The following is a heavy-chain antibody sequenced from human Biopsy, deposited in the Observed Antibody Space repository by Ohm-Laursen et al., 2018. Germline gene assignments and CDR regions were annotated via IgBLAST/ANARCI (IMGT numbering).Heavy chain of an antibody. Sequence: SLRLSCAASGFTFSSSWMTWVRQAPGKGLEWVAMIKQDGSEDYYVDSVKGRFTISRDNAQKSLDLQLNSLRAVDTAVYYCVRGRSMDVWGQGTTVTVSS. CDR1: GFTFSSSW. J-gene: IGHJ6*02. CDR2: IKQDGSED. CDR3: VRGRSMDV. V-gene: IGHV3-7*01.